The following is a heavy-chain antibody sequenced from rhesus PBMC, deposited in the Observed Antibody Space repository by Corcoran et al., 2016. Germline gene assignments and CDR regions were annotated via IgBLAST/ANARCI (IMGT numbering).Heavy chain of an antibody. V-gene: IGHV4-73*01. CDR2: IDGTSANT. J-gene: IGHJ4*01. CDR3: ARDEARRPFDY. Sequence: VQLQQWGEGLVKPSETLSLTCAVHGGSISGYYYWSWIRQPPGKGLEWIGYIDGTSANTNYNPSPKTRVTNSKDTPKTQVSLKLSSVTAADTAVYYCARDEARRPFDYWGQGVLVTVSS. CDR1: GGSISGYYY.